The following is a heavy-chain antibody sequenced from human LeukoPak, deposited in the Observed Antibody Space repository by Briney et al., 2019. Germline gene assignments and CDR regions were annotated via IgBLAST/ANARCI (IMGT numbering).Heavy chain of an antibody. CDR3: ARDTRYGDGYKY. D-gene: IGHD5-24*01. J-gene: IGHJ4*02. CDR2: INGDGSST. V-gene: IGHV3-74*01. CDR1: GFTFRSYW. Sequence: SGGSLRLSCAASGFTFRSYWMHWVRQAPGKGLVWVSRINGDGSSTSYEDSVKGRFTISRDNAKNTLYLQMKSLRPEDTAVYYCARDTRYGDGYKYWGQGTLVTVSS.